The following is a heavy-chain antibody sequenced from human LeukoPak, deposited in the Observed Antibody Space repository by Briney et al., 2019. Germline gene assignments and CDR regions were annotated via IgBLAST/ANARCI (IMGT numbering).Heavy chain of an antibody. CDR2: ISSSSSYI. D-gene: IGHD4-17*01. V-gene: IGHV3-21*01. J-gene: IGHJ4*02. Sequence: GGSLRLSSAAPGFTFTSFSMNWVRQAPGKGLEWVSSISSSSSYIYYADSVKGRFTISRDNAKNSLYLQMNSLRAEDTAVYYCARDDHIEYGDYTGLSGYWGQGTLVTVSS. CDR1: GFTFTSFS. CDR3: ARDDHIEYGDYTGLSGY.